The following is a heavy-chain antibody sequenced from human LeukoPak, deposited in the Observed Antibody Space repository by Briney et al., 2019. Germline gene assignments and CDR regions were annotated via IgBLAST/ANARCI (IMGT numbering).Heavy chain of an antibody. CDR1: GYTFTSYA. D-gene: IGHD3-9*01. CDR3: ARGPLRYFDWLFPQYYYYYYGMDV. CDR2: INTNTGNP. J-gene: IGHJ6*02. Sequence: ASVKVSCKASGYTFTSYAMNWVRQAPGQGLEWMGWINTNTGNPTYAQGFTGRFVFSLDTSVSTAYLQISSLKAKDTAVYYCARGPLRYFDWLFPQYYYYYYGMDVWGQGTTVTVSS. V-gene: IGHV7-4-1*02.